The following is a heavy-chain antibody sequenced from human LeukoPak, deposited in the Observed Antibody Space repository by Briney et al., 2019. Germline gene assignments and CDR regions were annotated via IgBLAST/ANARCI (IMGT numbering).Heavy chain of an antibody. CDR1: GYTFTDYY. CDR2: IYPNNGPT. V-gene: IGHV1-2*02. CDR3: AKDPYPKYSTGWYSNY. D-gene: IGHD6-19*01. Sequence: GASVKVSCKASGYTFTDYYIHWLRQAPGHWPEWMGWIYPNNGPTFYAQKFQGRGMMNKDPSNHTTYMELTRLRSDDPAVYYCAKDPYPKYSTGWYSNYWGQGTLVTVSS. J-gene: IGHJ4*02.